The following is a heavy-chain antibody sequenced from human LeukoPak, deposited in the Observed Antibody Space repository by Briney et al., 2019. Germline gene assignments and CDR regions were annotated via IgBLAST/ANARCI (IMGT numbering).Heavy chain of an antibody. CDR1: GFTFSSYA. J-gene: IGHJ4*02. D-gene: IGHD1-26*01. CDR2: ISYDGSNK. V-gene: IGHV3-30-3*01. CDR3: ARDIGWELSTSAYFDY. Sequence: SGGSLRLSCAASGFTFSSYAMHWVRQAPGKGLEWVAVISYDGSNKYYADSVKGRFTISRDNSKNTLYLQMNSLRAEDTAVYYCARDIGWELSTSAYFDYWGQGTLVTVSS.